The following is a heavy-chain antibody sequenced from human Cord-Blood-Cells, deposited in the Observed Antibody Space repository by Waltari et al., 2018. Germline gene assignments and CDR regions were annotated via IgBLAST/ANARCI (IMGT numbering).Heavy chain of an antibody. CDR3: ARTLPITIFGVVIRHDAFDI. D-gene: IGHD3-3*01. J-gene: IGHJ3*02. V-gene: IGHV4-30-4*08. CDR2: IYYSGST. CDR1: GGSISSGDYS. Sequence: QVQLQESGPGLVTPSQTLSLTCTVSGGSISSGDYSWSWIRQPPGKGLEWIGYIYYSGSTYYNPSLKSRVTISVDTSKNQFSLKLSSVTAADTAVYYCARTLPITIFGVVIRHDAFDIWGQGTMVTVSS.